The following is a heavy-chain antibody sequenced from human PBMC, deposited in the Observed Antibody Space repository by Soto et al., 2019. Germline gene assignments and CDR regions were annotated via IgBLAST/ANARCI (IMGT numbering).Heavy chain of an antibody. V-gene: IGHV1-69*13. Sequence: ASVKVSCKASGGTFSSYAISWVRQAPGQGLEWMGGIIPIFGTANYAQKFQGRVTITADESTSTAYMELSSLRSEDTAVYYCSLLSGDSSGYHDXWGQGTLVTVS. CDR3: SLLSGDSSGYHDX. CDR2: IIPIFGTA. J-gene: IGHJ4*02. D-gene: IGHD3-22*01. CDR1: GGTFSSYA.